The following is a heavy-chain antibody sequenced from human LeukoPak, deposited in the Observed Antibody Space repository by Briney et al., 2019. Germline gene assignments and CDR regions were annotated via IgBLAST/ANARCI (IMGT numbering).Heavy chain of an antibody. CDR3: ARRAGAYSHPYDY. CDR1: GFAFSGFG. J-gene: IGHJ4*02. Sequence: GGSLRLSCAASGFAFSGFGMSWVRQAPGKGLEWVATISHDSIGTHYIDSVKGRFRISRDNNEGTLDLQMNSLRAEDTAVYYCARRAGAYSHPYDYWGQGTLVTVSS. D-gene: IGHD4/OR15-4a*01. V-gene: IGHV3-23*01. CDR2: ISHDSIGT.